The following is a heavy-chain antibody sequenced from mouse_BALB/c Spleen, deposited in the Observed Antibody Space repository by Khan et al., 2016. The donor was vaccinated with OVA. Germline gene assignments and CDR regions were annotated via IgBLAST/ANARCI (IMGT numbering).Heavy chain of an antibody. D-gene: IGHD2-2*01. J-gene: IGHJ3*01. CDR1: GYSFTTYY. V-gene: IGHV1S135*01. Sequence: IQLVQSGPELMKPGASVKISCEASGYSFTTYYIHWVIQSPGKSLEWIGFIDPFSGGTTYNQKFKGKATLTADKSSSTAYIQLSTLTSEDSAVYYCARHGYVAWFTYWGQGTLVTVSA. CDR2: IDPFSGGT. CDR3: ARHGYVAWFTY.